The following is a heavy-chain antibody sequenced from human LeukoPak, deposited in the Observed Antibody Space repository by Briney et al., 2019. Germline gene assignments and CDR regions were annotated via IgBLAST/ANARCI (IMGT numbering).Heavy chain of an antibody. CDR3: AKESPYAVGGTGRIYYFDY. Sequence: GGSLRLTWAASGFTFTNYAISWVRQAPGKGLEWVSAISNSSRTYYADSVKGRFTISRDNSKNTLHLQMNSLSAEDTAVYYCAKESPYAVGGTGRIYYFDYWAQGALVTVSS. J-gene: IGHJ4*02. V-gene: IGHV3-23*01. CDR2: ISNSSRT. CDR1: GFTFTNYA. D-gene: IGHD1-26*01.